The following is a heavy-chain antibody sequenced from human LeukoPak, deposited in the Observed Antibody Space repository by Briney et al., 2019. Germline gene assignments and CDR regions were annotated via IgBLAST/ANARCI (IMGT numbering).Heavy chain of an antibody. V-gene: IGHV3-21*01. CDR3: ARDSFAGYDSSGYSSYDY. J-gene: IGHJ4*02. Sequence: LGGSLRLSCAASGFSFSDYSMNWVRQAPGKGLEWVSFISSYSTYIYYADSLKGRFTISRDNAKNSLYLQMNSLRAEDTAVYYCARDSFAGYDSSGYSSYDYWGQGTLVTVSS. CDR1: GFSFSDYS. CDR2: ISSYSTYI. D-gene: IGHD3-22*01.